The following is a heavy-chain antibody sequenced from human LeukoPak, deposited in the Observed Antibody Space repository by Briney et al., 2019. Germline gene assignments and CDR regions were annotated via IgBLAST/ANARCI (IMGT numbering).Heavy chain of an antibody. CDR3: AKASVGFSTIPADY. V-gene: IGHV1-18*01. Sequence: ASVKVSCKASGYTFTSYGISWVRQAPGQGLEWMGWISAYNGNTNYAQKLQGRVTMTTDTSTSTAYMELRSLRSDDTAVYYCAKASVGFSTIPADYWGHGTLVTVSS. J-gene: IGHJ4*01. CDR2: ISAYNGNT. D-gene: IGHD3-3*02. CDR1: GYTFTSYG.